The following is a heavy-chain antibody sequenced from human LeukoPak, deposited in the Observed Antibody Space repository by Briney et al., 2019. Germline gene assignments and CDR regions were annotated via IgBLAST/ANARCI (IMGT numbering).Heavy chain of an antibody. CDR1: GYTFTSYG. CDR3: ARVTPGVTMVRGVIISREGEPFDY. D-gene: IGHD3-10*01. CDR2: ISAYNGNT. Sequence: ASVKVSCKASGYTFTSYGISWVRQAPGQGLEWMGWISAYNGNTNYAQKLQGRVTMTTDTSTSTAYMELRSLRSDDTAVYYCARVTPGVTMVRGVIISREGEPFDYWGQGTLVTVSS. V-gene: IGHV1-18*01. J-gene: IGHJ4*02.